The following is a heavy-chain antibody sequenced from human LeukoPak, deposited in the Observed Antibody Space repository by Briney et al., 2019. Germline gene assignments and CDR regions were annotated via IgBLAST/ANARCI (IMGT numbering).Heavy chain of an antibody. Sequence: SGTLSLTCAVSGDSITSSYWWSWVRQPPGKGLEWIGEISHGGSTDYNPSLMSRATISMDTSKSQVSLTLNSVTPADAGVYFCARSSSASYHHAFGLWGQGILVTVSP. V-gene: IGHV4-4*02. J-gene: IGHJ4*02. D-gene: IGHD3-10*01. CDR1: GDSITSSYW. CDR3: ARSSSASYHHAFGL. CDR2: ISHGGST.